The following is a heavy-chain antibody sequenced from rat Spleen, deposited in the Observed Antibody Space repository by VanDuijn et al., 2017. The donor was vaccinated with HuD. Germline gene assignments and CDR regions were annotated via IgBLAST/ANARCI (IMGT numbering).Heavy chain of an antibody. CDR3: ARLAGTTVVTYWYFDF. CDR2: IICDGSST. Sequence: EVQLVESGGGLVQPGRSLKLSCAASGFTFSDYAMAWVRQAPKKGLEWVATIICDGSSTYYRDSVKGRFTISRDNEKSTLYLQMDSLRSEDTATYYCARLAGTTVVTYWYFDFWGPGTMVTVSS. J-gene: IGHJ1*01. V-gene: IGHV5-17*01. D-gene: IGHD1-1*01. CDR1: GFTFSDYA.